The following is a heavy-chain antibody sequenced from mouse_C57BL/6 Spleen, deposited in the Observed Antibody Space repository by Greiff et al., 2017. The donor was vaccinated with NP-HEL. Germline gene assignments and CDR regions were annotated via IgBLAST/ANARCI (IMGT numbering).Heavy chain of an antibody. D-gene: IGHD2-12*01. CDR2: IDPSDSET. Sequence: QVQLQQPGAELVRPGSSVKLSCKASGYTFTSYWMHWVKQRPIQGLEWIGNIDPSDSETHYNQKFKDKATLTVDKSSSTAYMQLSSLTSEDSAVYYCARSVSSYGYYAMDYWGQGTSVTVSS. CDR1: GYTFTSYW. CDR3: ARSVSSYGYYAMDY. V-gene: IGHV1-52*01. J-gene: IGHJ4*01.